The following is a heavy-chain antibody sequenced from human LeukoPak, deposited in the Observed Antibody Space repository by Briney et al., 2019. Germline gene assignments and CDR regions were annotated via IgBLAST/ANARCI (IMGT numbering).Heavy chain of an antibody. V-gene: IGHV1-18*01. CDR1: GHTFTSYG. CDR3: ARVLPPIAAAGDY. J-gene: IGHJ4*02. Sequence: ASVKVSCKTSGHTFTSYGISWVRQTPGQRLEWIGWISAYNGNTNYAQKLQGRVTMTTDTSTSTAYMELRSLRSDDTAVYYCARVLPPIAAAGDYWGQGTLVTVSS. CDR2: ISAYNGNT. D-gene: IGHD6-13*01.